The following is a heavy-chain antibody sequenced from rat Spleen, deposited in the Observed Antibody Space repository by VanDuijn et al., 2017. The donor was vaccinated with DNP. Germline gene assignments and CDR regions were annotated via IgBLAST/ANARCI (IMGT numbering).Heavy chain of an antibody. D-gene: IGHD1-4*01. CDR3: ARRDYPVPAY. CDR1: GFTFSDYN. V-gene: IGHV5-7*01. Sequence: EVQLVESGGGLVQPGRSLKLSCAASGFTFSDYNMAWVRQAPKKGLEWVATISYDGSSTYYRDSVKGRFHISRDNAKSSLYLQMNSLKSEDTATYYCARRDYPVPAYWGQGTLVTVSS. CDR2: ISYDGSST. J-gene: IGHJ3*01.